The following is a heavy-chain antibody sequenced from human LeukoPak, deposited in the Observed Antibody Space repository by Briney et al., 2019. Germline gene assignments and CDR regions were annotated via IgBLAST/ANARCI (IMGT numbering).Heavy chain of an antibody. D-gene: IGHD3-16*01. J-gene: IGHJ4*02. CDR3: ARDLNWVFDY. Sequence: PGGSLRLSCEASGFSFSSFSMNCVRQAPGKELEYISYISSSSSDISYAGSVKGRFTISRDNAKNSLYLQMNSLRAEDAAVYYCARDLNWVFDYWGQGTLVTVSS. V-gene: IGHV3-48*01. CDR1: GFSFSSFS. CDR2: ISSSSSDI.